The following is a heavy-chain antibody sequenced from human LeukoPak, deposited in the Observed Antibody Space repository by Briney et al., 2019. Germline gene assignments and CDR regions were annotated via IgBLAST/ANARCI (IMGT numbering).Heavy chain of an antibody. CDR2: ISSSSSYI. CDR1: GFTFSSYS. CDR3: AREHGYSYGSEFDP. D-gene: IGHD5-18*01. Sequence: GGSLRLSCAASGFTFSSYSMNWVRQAPGKGLEWVSSISSSSSYIYYADSVKGRFTISRDNAKNSLYLQMNSLRAEDMAVYYCAREHGYSYGSEFDPWGQGTLVTVSS. V-gene: IGHV3-21*01. J-gene: IGHJ5*02.